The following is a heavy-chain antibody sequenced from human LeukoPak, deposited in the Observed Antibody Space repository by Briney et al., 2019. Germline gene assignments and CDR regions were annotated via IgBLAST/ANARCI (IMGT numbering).Heavy chain of an antibody. D-gene: IGHD3-3*01. J-gene: IGHJ6*02. CDR3: ARVNFWSGYPSTYYYYGMDV. V-gene: IGHV3-48*02. Sequence: GGSLRLSCAASGFTFSSYSMNWVRQAPGKGLEWVSYISSSSSTIYYADSVKGRFTISRDNAKNSLYLQMNSLRDEDTAVYYCARVNFWSGYPSTYYYYGMDVWGQGTTVTVSS. CDR1: GFTFSSYS. CDR2: ISSSSSTI.